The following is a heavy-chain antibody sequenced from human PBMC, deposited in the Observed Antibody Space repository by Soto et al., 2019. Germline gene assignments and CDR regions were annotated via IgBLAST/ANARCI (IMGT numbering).Heavy chain of an antibody. J-gene: IGHJ4*02. CDR2: IYHSGST. CDR1: GGSISSSNW. Sequence: QVQLQESGPGLVKPSGTLSLTCAVSGGSISSSNWWSWVRQPPGKGLEWIGEIYHSGSTNYNPSLKGRVTIPVDKSKSQFSLKLSSVTAADTAVYSCARTPWDGYTGSDFASWGQGTLVTVSS. V-gene: IGHV4-4*02. CDR3: ARTPWDGYTGSDFAS. D-gene: IGHD5-18*01.